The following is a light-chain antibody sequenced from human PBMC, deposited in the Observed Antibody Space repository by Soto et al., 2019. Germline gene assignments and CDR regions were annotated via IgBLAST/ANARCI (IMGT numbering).Light chain of an antibody. V-gene: IGKV3-15*01. CDR1: QSVSSN. J-gene: IGKJ3*01. CDR2: GAS. Sequence: EIVMTQSPATLPVSPGERATLSCRASQSVSSNLAWYQQKPGQAPRLLIYGASTRATGIPARFSGSGSGTEFTLTISSLQSEDFAVYYCQQYNNWPPGVTFGPGTKVDIK. CDR3: QQYNNWPPGVT.